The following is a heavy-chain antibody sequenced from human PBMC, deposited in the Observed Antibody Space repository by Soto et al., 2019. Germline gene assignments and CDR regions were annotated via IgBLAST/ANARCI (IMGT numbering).Heavy chain of an antibody. CDR2: IWYDGSNK. CDR1: GFTFSSYG. V-gene: IGHV3-33*08. D-gene: IGHD3-10*01. Sequence: GGSLRLSCAASGFTFSSYGMHWVRQAPGKGLEMVAVIWYDGSNKYYADSVKGRFTISRDNSKNTLYLQMNSLRAEDTAVYYCARDAPSVITMVRGVIQYYFDYWGQGTLVTVSS. J-gene: IGHJ4*02. CDR3: ARDAPSVITMVRGVIQYYFDY.